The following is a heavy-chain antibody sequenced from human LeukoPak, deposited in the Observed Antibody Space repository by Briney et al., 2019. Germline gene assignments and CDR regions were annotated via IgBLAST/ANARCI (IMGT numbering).Heavy chain of an antibody. CDR3: AKESNGRRFDFDY. CDR2: ISAGGGGI. D-gene: IGHD1-26*01. V-gene: IGHV3-23*01. CDR1: GFISRDYP. Sequence: GGSLRLSCAASGFISRDYPMSWVRQTPGKGLEWVSSISAGGGGIYYADSVKGRFTVSRDDSKNTLYLQMNSLRVGDTALYYCAKESNGRRFDFDYWGQGTLATVSS. J-gene: IGHJ4*02.